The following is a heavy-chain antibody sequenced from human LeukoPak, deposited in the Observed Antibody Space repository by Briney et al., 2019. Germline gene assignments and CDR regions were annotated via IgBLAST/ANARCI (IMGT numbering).Heavy chain of an antibody. Sequence: TGGSLRLSCAASGFTFSNYAMNWVRQAPGKGLEWVSAISGDGGSTYYADSAKGRFTISRDNSKNMLYLQMNILRAEDTAVYYCAEGDYGGKRYYFDYWGQGTLVTVSS. CDR3: AEGDYGGKRYYFDY. CDR1: GFTFSNYA. V-gene: IGHV3-23*01. J-gene: IGHJ4*02. D-gene: IGHD4-23*01. CDR2: ISGDGGST.